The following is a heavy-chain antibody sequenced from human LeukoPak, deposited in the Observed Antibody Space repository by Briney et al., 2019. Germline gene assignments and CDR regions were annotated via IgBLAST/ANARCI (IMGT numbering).Heavy chain of an antibody. D-gene: IGHD4-23*01. Sequence: SQTLSLTCTVSGGLISSGSYYWSWIRQPAGKGLEWIGRIYSSGSTNYNPALRSRLTISVDTSKNQFSLKLSSVTAADTAVYYCASFNGGKKAFDIWGQGTMVTVSS. CDR3: ASFNGGKKAFDI. J-gene: IGHJ3*02. CDR2: IYSSGST. V-gene: IGHV4-61*02. CDR1: GGLISSGSYY.